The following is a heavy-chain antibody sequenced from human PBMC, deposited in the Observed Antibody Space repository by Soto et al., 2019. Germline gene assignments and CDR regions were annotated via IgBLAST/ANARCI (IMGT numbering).Heavy chain of an antibody. J-gene: IGHJ4*02. CDR2: IFSSGST. Sequence: SETLSLTCTVSGGSINTFYWSWVRQPAGKGLEWIGRIFSSGSTSFDPSLESRVAMSVDTSKNHFSLNLSSVTAADMAVYYCAREGSYSAYNFAHGIQLWSFDFWGQGALVTVSS. CDR1: GGSINTFY. CDR3: AREGSYSAYNFAHGIQLWSFDF. D-gene: IGHD5-12*01. V-gene: IGHV4-4*07.